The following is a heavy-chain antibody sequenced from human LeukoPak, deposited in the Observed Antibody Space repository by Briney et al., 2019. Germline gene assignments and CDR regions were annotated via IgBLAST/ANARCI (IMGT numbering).Heavy chain of an antibody. Sequence: PSETLSLTCTVSGGSISSSSYYWGWIRQPPGKGLEWIGSIYYSGSTYYNPSLKSRVTISVDTSKNQFSLKLSSVTAADTAVYYCARGLFGELMSYWGQGTLVTVSS. J-gene: IGHJ4*02. V-gene: IGHV4-39*01. CDR2: IYYSGST. CDR3: ARGLFGELMSY. CDR1: GGSISSSSYY. D-gene: IGHD3-10*02.